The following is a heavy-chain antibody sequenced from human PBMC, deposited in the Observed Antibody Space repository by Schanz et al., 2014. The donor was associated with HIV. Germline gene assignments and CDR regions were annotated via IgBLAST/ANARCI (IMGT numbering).Heavy chain of an antibody. CDR1: GFSFSSYV. CDR3: EKDLLSRYCSGGSCYSSY. V-gene: IGHV3-23*01. Sequence: EIQLLESGGGLVQPGGSLRLSCAASGFSFSSYVMSWIRQAPGKGLECVSAISGSGDITYYADSVKGRFTISRDNSKNTVYLQMDSLRAEDTAVYYCEKDLLSRYCSGGSCYSSYWGQGTLVTVSS. CDR2: ISGSGDIT. D-gene: IGHD2-15*01. J-gene: IGHJ4*02.